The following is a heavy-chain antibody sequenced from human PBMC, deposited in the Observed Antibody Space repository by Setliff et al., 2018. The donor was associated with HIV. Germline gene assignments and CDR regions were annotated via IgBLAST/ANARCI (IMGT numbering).Heavy chain of an antibody. Sequence: SVKVSCKASGYTFTGYYMHWVRQAPGQGLEWMGWINPNSGGTNYAQKFQGRVTMTRDTSISTAYMELSRLRSDDTAVYYCARGGTIFGVVISNYYYMDVWGKGTTVTVS. D-gene: IGHD3-3*01. CDR3: ARGGTIFGVVISNYYYMDV. CDR1: GYTFTGYY. J-gene: IGHJ6*03. V-gene: IGHV1-2*02. CDR2: INPNSGGT.